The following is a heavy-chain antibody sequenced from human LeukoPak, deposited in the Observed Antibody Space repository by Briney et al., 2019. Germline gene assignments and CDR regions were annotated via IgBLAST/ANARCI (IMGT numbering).Heavy chain of an antibody. J-gene: IGHJ5*02. Sequence: GGSLRLSCAASGFTFSSYAMSWVRQAPGKGLEWVANIQQNGIEKYSVEGRFTISRDNVNSLLYLRINSLRADDTAMYYCAGDRDGKDLWGQGTLVTVSS. CDR1: GFTFSSYA. CDR2: IQQNGIEK. CDR3: AGDRDGKDL. D-gene: IGHD1-1*01. V-gene: IGHV3-7*03.